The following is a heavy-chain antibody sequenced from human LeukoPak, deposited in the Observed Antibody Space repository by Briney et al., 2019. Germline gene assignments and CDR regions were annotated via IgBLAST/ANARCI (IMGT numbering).Heavy chain of an antibody. CDR1: GFTFSNYA. CDR3: ARDGFDYYDSSGFPYFDY. J-gene: IGHJ4*02. D-gene: IGHD3-22*01. CDR2: ISGGGAGI. V-gene: IGHV3-23*01. Sequence: GGSPRLSCAASGFTFSNYAMSWVRQAPGKGLQWVSGISGGGAGIYYTDSVKGRFTISRDSSKNTLYLQMNSLRAEDTAVYFCARDGFDYYDSSGFPYFDYWGQGTLVTVSS.